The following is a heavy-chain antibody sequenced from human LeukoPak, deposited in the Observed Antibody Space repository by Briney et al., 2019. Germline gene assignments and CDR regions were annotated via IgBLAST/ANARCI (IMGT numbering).Heavy chain of an antibody. V-gene: IGHV3-11*01. CDR2: ISSSGSTI. CDR1: GFTFSDYY. J-gene: IGHJ3*02. D-gene: IGHD6-13*01. CDR3: ARASAGLSSSNAFDI. Sequence: GRSLRLSCAASGFTFSDYYMSWIRQAPGKGLEWVSYISSSGSTIYYADSVKGRFTISRDNAKNSLYLQMNSLRAEDTAVYYCARASAGLSSSNAFDIWGQGTMVTVSS.